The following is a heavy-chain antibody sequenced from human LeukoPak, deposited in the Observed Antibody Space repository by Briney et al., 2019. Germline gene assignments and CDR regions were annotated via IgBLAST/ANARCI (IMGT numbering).Heavy chain of an antibody. CDR1: GGSISSGGYS. CDR3: AGAAYGDYEQGAFDI. J-gene: IGHJ3*02. Sequence: SETLSLTCAVSGGSISSGGYSWSWIRQPPGKGLEWIGYIYHSGSTYYNPSLKSRVTISVDRSKNQFSLKLSSVTAADTAVYYCAGAAYGDYEQGAFDIWGQGTMVTVSS. D-gene: IGHD4-17*01. V-gene: IGHV4-30-2*01. CDR2: IYHSGST.